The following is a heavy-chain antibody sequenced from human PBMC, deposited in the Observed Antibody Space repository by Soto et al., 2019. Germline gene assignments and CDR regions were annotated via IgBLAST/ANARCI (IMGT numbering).Heavy chain of an antibody. D-gene: IGHD3-3*01. CDR3: TTDLKPDYDFWSGYSYYYYGMDV. Sequence: PGGSRRRSWAASGFTFSNALMSWVRQAPGKGLGWVGRIKSKTDGGTTDYAAPVKGRFTISRDDSKNTLYLQMNSLKTEDTAVYYCTTDLKPDYDFWSGYSYYYYGMDVWGQGTTVTVSS. CDR2: IKSKTDGGTT. V-gene: IGHV3-15*01. J-gene: IGHJ6*02. CDR1: GFTFSNAL.